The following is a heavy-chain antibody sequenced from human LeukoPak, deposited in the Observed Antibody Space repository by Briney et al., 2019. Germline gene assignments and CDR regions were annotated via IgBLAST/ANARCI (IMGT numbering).Heavy chain of an antibody. V-gene: IGHV4-34*01. Sequence: SETLSLTCAVYGGSFSGYYWSWIRQPPGKGLEWIGEINHSGSTNYNPSLKSRVTISVDTSKNQFSLKVRSVTAANTAVFYCARRAFPRCYSLWGQGTLVTVSS. D-gene: IGHD2-15*01. CDR3: ARRAFPRCYSL. CDR1: GGSFSGYY. CDR2: INHSGST. J-gene: IGHJ4*02.